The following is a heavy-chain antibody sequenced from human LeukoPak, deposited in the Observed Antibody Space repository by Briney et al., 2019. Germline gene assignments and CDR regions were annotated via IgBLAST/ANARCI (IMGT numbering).Heavy chain of an antibody. Sequence: SETLSLTCAVYGGSFSGYYWSWIRQPPGKGLEWIGEINHSGSTNYNPSHKSRVTISVDTSKNQFSLKLSSVTAADTAVYYCARGRMSYYDILTPPRGTPYFDYWGQGTLVTVSS. CDR1: GGSFSGYY. J-gene: IGHJ4*02. CDR2: INHSGST. CDR3: ARGRMSYYDILTPPRGTPYFDY. V-gene: IGHV4-34*01. D-gene: IGHD3-9*01.